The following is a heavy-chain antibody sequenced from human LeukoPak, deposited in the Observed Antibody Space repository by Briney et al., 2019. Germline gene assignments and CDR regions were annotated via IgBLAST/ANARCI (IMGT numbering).Heavy chain of an antibody. CDR2: IYTSGST. Sequence: SETLSLTCTVSGGSLSRHYWSWIRQPAGKGLEWIGRIYTSGSTNYNPSLKSRVTISVDKSKNQFSLKLSSVTAADTAVYYCAIDRTTLTRGWYYFFYWGQGTLVTVSS. J-gene: IGHJ4*02. CDR1: GGSLSRHY. CDR3: AIDRTTLTRGWYYFFY. V-gene: IGHV4-4*07. D-gene: IGHD6-19*01.